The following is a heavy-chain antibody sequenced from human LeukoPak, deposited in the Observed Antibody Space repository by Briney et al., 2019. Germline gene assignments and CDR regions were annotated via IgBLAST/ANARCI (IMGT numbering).Heavy chain of an antibody. CDR3: ARDLEAAMAWGY. V-gene: IGHV1-69*04. D-gene: IGHD5-18*01. Sequence: SVKVSCKASGGTFSSYAISWVRQAPGQGLEWMGRIIPILGIANYAQKFQGRVTITADKSTSTAYMELSSLRSEDTAVYYCARDLEAAMAWGYWGQGTLVTVSS. CDR2: IIPILGIA. CDR1: GGTFSSYA. J-gene: IGHJ4*02.